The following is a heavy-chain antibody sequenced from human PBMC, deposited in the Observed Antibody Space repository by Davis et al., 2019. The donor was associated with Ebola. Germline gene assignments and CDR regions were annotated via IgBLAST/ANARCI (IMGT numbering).Heavy chain of an antibody. CDR3: AKQGGNWGSYFDY. J-gene: IGHJ4*02. CDR2: NSANGSNT. Sequence: GESLKISCAASGFTFSSYAMSWVRQAPGKGLEWVSANSANGSNTNYADSVKGRFTISRDKSKNTLYLQMNSLRAEDTAVYYCAKQGGNWGSYFDYWGQGTLVTVSS. CDR1: GFTFSSYA. V-gene: IGHV3-23*01. D-gene: IGHD7-27*01.